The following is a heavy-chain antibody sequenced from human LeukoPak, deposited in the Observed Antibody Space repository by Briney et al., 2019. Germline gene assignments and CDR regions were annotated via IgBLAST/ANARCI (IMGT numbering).Heavy chain of an antibody. J-gene: IGHJ4*02. V-gene: IGHV3-30*02. D-gene: IGHD2-21*01. CDR2: VRYDGRDK. CDR3: ARGGARDIWYFAY. Sequence: GGSLRLSCEVSGFTFSAYGIHWVRQSPGKGLEWVXFVRYDGRDKFYADSVKGRFIVSKDNSRTTLQLQMNSLRSEDTAVYFCARGGARDIWYFAYWGQGIRVTVSS. CDR1: GFTFSAYG.